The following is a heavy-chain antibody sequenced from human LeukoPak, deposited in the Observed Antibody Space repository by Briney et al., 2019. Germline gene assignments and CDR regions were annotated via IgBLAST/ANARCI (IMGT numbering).Heavy chain of an antibody. Sequence: KPSETLSLTCAVYGGSFSGYYWSWIRQPPGKGLEWIGEIYHSGSTNYNPSLKSRVTISVDKSKNQFSLKLSSVTAADTAVYYCARTSRINMVLDPWGQGTLVTVSS. CDR2: IYHSGST. J-gene: IGHJ5*02. CDR1: GGSFSGYY. V-gene: IGHV4-34*01. D-gene: IGHD3-10*01. CDR3: ARTSRINMVLDP.